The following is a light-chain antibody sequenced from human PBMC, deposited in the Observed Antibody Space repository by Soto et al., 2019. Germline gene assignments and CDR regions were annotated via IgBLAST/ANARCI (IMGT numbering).Light chain of an antibody. Sequence: EIVLTQSPGTLSLSTGERATLSCRASQSISSSYLAWYQQKPGQAPRLLVYGASSRATGIPDRFSGSGSGTDFTLTISRLEPEDFAVYYCQQYGSSRFTFGPGTNVDIK. J-gene: IGKJ3*01. CDR3: QQYGSSRFT. CDR2: GAS. CDR1: QSISSSY. V-gene: IGKV3-20*01.